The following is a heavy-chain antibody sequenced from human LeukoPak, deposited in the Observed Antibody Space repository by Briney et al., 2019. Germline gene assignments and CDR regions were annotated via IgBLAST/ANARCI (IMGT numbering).Heavy chain of an antibody. CDR3: TRDLSTMVVTPVGY. J-gene: IGHJ4*02. Sequence: SLRLSCTASGFTFGDYAVSWFRQAPGKGLEWVGFIRSKAYGGTTEYAASVKGRFTISRDDSKSIAYLQMNSLKTEDTAVYYCTRDLSTMVVTPVGYWGQGTLVTVSS. CDR2: IRSKAYGGTT. V-gene: IGHV3-49*03. CDR1: GFTFGDYA. D-gene: IGHD4-23*01.